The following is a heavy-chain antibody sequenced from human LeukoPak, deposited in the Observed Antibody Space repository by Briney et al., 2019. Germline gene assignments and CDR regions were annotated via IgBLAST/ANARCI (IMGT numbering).Heavy chain of an antibody. CDR3: ASPTTNYYDSSGYPTDAFDI. D-gene: IGHD3-22*01. Sequence: GGSLRLSCAASGFTFSSYAISWVRQAPGQGLEWMGGIIPIFGTANYAQKFQGRVTITTDESTSTAYMELSSLRSEDTAVYYCASPTTNYYDSSGYPTDAFDIWGQGTMVTVSS. V-gene: IGHV1-69*05. CDR2: IIPIFGTA. CDR1: GFTFSSYA. J-gene: IGHJ3*02.